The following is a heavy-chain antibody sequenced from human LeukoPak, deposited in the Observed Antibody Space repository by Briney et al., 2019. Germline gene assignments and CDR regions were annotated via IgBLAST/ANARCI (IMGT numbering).Heavy chain of an antibody. J-gene: IGHJ6*02. CDR3: ARDTNIAPPGGLRGGMDV. Sequence: SETLSLTCTVSGGSISSSSYYWGWIRQPPGKGLEWIGSIYYSGSTYYNPSLKSRVTISVDTSKNQFSLKLSSVTAADTAVYYCARDTNIAPPGGLRGGMDVWGQGTTVTVSS. CDR1: GGSISSSSYY. V-gene: IGHV4-39*07. D-gene: IGHD1-26*01. CDR2: IYYSGST.